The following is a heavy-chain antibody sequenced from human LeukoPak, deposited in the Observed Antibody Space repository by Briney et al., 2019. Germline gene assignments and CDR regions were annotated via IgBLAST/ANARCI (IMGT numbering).Heavy chain of an antibody. V-gene: IGHV3-21*01. Sequence: GGSLRLSCAASGFTFSSYSMNWVRQAPGKGLEWVSSISSSSSYIYYADSVKGRFTISRDNAKNSLYLQMNSPSADDTAVHYCARRFFYGSGNSLDPWGQGTLVTVSS. CDR3: ARRFFYGSGNSLDP. CDR2: ISSSSSYI. D-gene: IGHD3-10*01. J-gene: IGHJ5*02. CDR1: GFTFSSYS.